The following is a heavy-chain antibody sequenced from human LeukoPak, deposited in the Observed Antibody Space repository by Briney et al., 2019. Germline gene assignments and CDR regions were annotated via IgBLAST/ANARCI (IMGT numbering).Heavy chain of an antibody. CDR1: GFTVSRNY. Sequence: GGSLRLSWAASGFTVSRNYVSWVRQAPGEWLEWVSVIFSGGSTYYADSVRGRFTFSRENSKTTHQLKMSSRTAEDTVLYYCAGEGGGPVVYWGQETLVTISS. V-gene: IGHV3-66*02. J-gene: IGHJ4*02. CDR2: IFSGGST. CDR3: AGEGGGPVVY. D-gene: IGHD4-23*01.